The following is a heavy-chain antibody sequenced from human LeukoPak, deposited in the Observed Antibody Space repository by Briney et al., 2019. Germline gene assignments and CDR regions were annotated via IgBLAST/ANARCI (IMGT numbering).Heavy chain of an antibody. V-gene: IGHV3-21*05. CDR3: AREVSLGYFDY. J-gene: IGHJ4*02. Sequence: GGSLRLSCAASGFTFSSYEMNWVRQAPGKGLEWVSYISSRSNYIYYADSLKGRFTISRDNAKNSLYLQMNSLRAEDTAVYYCAREVSLGYFDYWGQGTLVTVSS. CDR1: GFTFSSYE. CDR2: ISSRSNYI.